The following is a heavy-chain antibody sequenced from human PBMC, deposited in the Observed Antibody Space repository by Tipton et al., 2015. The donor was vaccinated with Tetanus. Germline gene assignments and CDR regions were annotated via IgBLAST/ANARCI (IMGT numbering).Heavy chain of an antibody. CDR3: ARVRGDCIYYGVGV. D-gene: IGHD2-21*01. J-gene: IGHJ6*02. Sequence: QLVQSGAEVKKPGASVKVSCKASGYTFTGYYIYWVRQAPGQGLEWMGWIDPYSGGTVYAQKLQGRVTRTRDPSISTAYMELRSVGSDGAAVCYCARVRGDCIYYGVGVWGPGTPVTVS. CDR2: IDPYSGGT. V-gene: IGHV1-2*02. CDR1: GYTFTGYY.